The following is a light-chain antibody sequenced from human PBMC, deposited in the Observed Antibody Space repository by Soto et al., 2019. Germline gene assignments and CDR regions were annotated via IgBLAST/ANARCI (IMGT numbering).Light chain of an antibody. J-gene: IGKJ4*01. CDR1: QSVSSY. Sequence: EIVLTQAPATLSLSPVERATLSCRASQSVSSYLAWYQQKPGQAPRLLIYDASNRATGIPARFSGSGSGTDFTLTISSLEPEDFAVYYCQQRSNWLNFGGGSKVDIK. V-gene: IGKV3-11*01. CDR2: DAS. CDR3: QQRSNWLN.